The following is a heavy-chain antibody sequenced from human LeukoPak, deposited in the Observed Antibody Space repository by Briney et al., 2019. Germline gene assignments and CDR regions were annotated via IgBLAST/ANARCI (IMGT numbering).Heavy chain of an antibody. CDR3: ARDRYYDFWSGYQKGSGYFDY. CDR2: ISYDGSNK. Sequence: GGSLRLSCAASGFTFSSHGMHWVRQAPGKGLEWVAVISYDGSNKYYADSVKGRFTISRDNSKNTLYLQMNSLRAEDTAVYYCARDRYYDFWSGYQKGSGYFDYWGQGTLVTVSS. CDR1: GFTFSSHG. J-gene: IGHJ4*02. V-gene: IGHV3-30*03. D-gene: IGHD3-3*01.